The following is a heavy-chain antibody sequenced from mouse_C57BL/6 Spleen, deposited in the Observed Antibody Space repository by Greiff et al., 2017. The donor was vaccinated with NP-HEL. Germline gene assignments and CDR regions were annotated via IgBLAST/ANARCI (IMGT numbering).Heavy chain of an antibody. J-gene: IGHJ1*03. Sequence: VQLQQSGPGLVKPSQSLSLTCSVTGYSITSGYYWNWIRQFPGNKLEWMGYISYDGSNNYNPSLKNRTSITRDTSKNQFFLKLNSVTTEDTATYYCARIITTVDGGYFDVWGTGTTVTVSS. V-gene: IGHV3-6*01. CDR1: GYSITSGYY. CDR2: ISYDGSN. D-gene: IGHD1-1*01. CDR3: ARIITTVDGGYFDV.